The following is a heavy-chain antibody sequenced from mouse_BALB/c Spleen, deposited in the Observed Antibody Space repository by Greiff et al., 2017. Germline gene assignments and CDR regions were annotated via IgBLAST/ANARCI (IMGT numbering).Heavy chain of an antibody. J-gene: IGHJ3*01. CDR3: ARKSYDYPAWFAY. CDR2: ISYSGST. Sequence: VQLQQSGPGLVKPSQSLSLTCTVTGYSITSDYAWNWIRQFPGNKLEWMGYISYSGSTSYNPSLKSRISITRDTSKNQFFLQLNSVTTEDTATYYCARKSYDYPAWFAYWGQGTLVTVSA. V-gene: IGHV3-2*02. CDR1: GYSITSDYA. D-gene: IGHD2-4*01.